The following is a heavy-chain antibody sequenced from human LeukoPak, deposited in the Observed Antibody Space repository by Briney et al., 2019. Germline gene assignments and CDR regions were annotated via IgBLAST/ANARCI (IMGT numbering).Heavy chain of an antibody. CDR2: IYHSGST. CDR3: ARSIAAAGPPGY. D-gene: IGHD6-13*01. V-gene: IGHV4-4*02. CDR1: GGSISSSKW. Sequence: SGTLSLTCAVSGGSISSSKWWSWVRKPPGKGLEWIGEIYHSGSTNYNPSLKSRVTISVDKSKNQFSLKLSSVIAADTAVYYCARSIAAAGPPGYWGQGTLVTVSS. J-gene: IGHJ4*02.